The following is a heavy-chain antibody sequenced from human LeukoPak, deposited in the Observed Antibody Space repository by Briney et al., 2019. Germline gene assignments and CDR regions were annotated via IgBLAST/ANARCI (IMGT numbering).Heavy chain of an antibody. CDR2: IRYDGSNK. J-gene: IGHJ3*01. CDR1: GFTFSSYG. Sequence: PGGSLRLSCAASGFTFSSYGMHWVRQAPGKGLEWVAFIRYDGSNKYYADSVKGRFTISRDNSKNMVYLQMNSLRAEDMAVYYCAKDFTYYYDSSNYDWGQGTMVTVSS. D-gene: IGHD3-22*01. V-gene: IGHV3-30*02. CDR3: AKDFTYYYDSSNYD.